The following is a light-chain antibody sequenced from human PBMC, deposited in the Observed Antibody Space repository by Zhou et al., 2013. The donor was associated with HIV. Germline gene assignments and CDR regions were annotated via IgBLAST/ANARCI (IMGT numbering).Light chain of an antibody. CDR1: QSISTW. CDR3: QQYNSYWT. J-gene: IGKJ1*01. CDR2: KAS. Sequence: DIQMTQSRSTLSASIGDRITITCRASQSISTWLAWYQQKPGKAPNLLIYKASTLESGVPSSSGSGTEFTLTISSLQPDDFATYYCQQYNSYWTFGQGTKVEIK. V-gene: IGKV1-5*03.